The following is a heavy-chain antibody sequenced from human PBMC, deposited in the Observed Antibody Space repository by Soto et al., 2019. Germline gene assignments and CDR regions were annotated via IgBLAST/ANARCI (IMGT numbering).Heavy chain of an antibody. V-gene: IGHV6-1*01. CDR3: ARAVVDILTGYYPFDY. CDR1: GDSVSSNSAA. D-gene: IGHD3-9*01. Sequence: SQTLSLTCAISGDSVSSNSAAWNWIRQSPSRGLEWLGRTYYRSKWYNDYAVSVKSRITINPDTSKNQFSLQLNSVTPGDTAVYYCARAVVDILTGYYPFDYWGQGTMVTVYS. J-gene: IGHJ4*02. CDR2: TYYRSKWYN.